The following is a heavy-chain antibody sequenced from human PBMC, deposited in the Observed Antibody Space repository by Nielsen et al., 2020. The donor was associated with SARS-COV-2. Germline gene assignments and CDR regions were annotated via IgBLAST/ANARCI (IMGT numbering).Heavy chain of an antibody. V-gene: IGHV4-30-4*01. J-gene: IGHJ3*02. Sequence: SETLSLTCTVSGGSISSYYWSWIRQPPGKGLEWIGYIYYSGSTYYNPSLKSRVTISVDTSKNQFSLKLSSVTAADTALYYCASLLYYDSSQNAFDIWGQGTMVTVSS. CDR1: GGSISSYY. CDR2: IYYSGST. D-gene: IGHD3-22*01. CDR3: ASLLYYDSSQNAFDI.